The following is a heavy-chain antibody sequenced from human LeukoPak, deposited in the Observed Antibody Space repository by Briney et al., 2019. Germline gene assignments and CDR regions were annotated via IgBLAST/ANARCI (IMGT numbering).Heavy chain of an antibody. V-gene: IGHV3-21*01. CDR2: ISSSRSYI. CDR3: ARDNSFDY. CDR1: GFTFSSYS. J-gene: IGHJ4*02. Sequence: GGSLRLSCAASGFTFSSYSMNWVRQAPGKGLEWVSSISSSRSYIYYADSVKGRFTISRDNAKNSLYLQMNSLRAEDTAVYYCARDNSFDYWGQGTLVTVSS.